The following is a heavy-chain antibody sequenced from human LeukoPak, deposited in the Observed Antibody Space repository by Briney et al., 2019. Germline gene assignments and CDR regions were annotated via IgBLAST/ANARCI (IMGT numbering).Heavy chain of an antibody. CDR3: ARSAHAGTYFWFDY. CDR2: VYSCGTT. J-gene: IGHJ4*02. CDR1: GFTVSSNY. Sequence: GGSLRLSCAASGFTVSSNYMSGVRQAPGKGLECVSVVYSCGTTYYADSVKGRFTIFRDNPKNTLYLQMNSLRAEDTAVYYCARSAHAGTYFWFDYWGQGTLVTVSS. D-gene: IGHD1-26*01. V-gene: IGHV3-53*01.